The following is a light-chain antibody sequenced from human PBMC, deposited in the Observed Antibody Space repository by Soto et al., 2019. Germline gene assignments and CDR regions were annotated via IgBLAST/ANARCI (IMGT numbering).Light chain of an antibody. CDR1: SSEIGVYHY. J-gene: IGLJ3*02. CDR3: SAYTNTGTLV. V-gene: IGLV2-14*01. CDR2: DVS. Sequence: QSALTQPASVSGSPGQSITISCTGSSSEIGVYHYVSWYRQRPGEAPQLLIYDVSDRPSGVSTRFSGSRSGNTASLLISGLEAEDEGDYYCSAYTNTGTLVFGGGTKLTVL.